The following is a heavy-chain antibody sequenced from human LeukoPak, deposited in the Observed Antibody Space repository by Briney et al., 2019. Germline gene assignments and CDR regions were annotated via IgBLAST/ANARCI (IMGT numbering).Heavy chain of an antibody. D-gene: IGHD5-24*01. Sequence: GGSLRLSCTASGFTFSSHWMHWVRQAPGKGLEWVSLLFSGGTTYYADSVKGRFTISRDNSKNTLYLQMNSLRAEDTAVYYCARGGDGYNYAFDMWGQGTMVTVSS. V-gene: IGHV3-53*05. CDR3: ARGGDGYNYAFDM. J-gene: IGHJ3*02. CDR2: LFSGGTT. CDR1: GFTFSSHW.